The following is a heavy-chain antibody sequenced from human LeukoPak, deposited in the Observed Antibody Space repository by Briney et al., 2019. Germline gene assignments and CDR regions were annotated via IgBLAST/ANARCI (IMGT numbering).Heavy chain of an antibody. D-gene: IGHD2-2*01. Sequence: GGSLRLSCAASGFTFSSYSMNWVRQAPGKGLEYVSAISSNGGNTYYADSVKGRFTISRDNSKNTLYLQMTSLRAEDTALYYCDCTTTNCYADSWGQGTLVTVSS. CDR3: DCTTTNCYADS. V-gene: IGHV3-64D*06. J-gene: IGHJ4*02. CDR2: ISSNGGNT. CDR1: GFTFSSYS.